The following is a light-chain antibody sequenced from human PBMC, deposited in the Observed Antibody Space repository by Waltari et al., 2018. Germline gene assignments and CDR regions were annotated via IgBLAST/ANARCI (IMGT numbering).Light chain of an antibody. J-gene: IGLJ3*02. Sequence: QSVLTQTPPASGTPGQRLTIPCPGRTPNIGTQLVSWYQQPPGTAPKLLIYKNDQRPSGVPDRFSGSKSGTSASLAISGLRSEDEADYYCATWDDRLSGWLFGGGTKLTAL. CDR3: ATWDDRLSGWL. CDR1: TPNIGTQL. V-gene: IGLV1-47*01. CDR2: KND.